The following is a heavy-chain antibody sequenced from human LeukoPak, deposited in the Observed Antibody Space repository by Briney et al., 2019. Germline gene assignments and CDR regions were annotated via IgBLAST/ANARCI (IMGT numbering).Heavy chain of an antibody. D-gene: IGHD6-19*01. Sequence: SETLSLTCTVSGGSISSYYWSWIRQPPGKGLEWIGYIYYSGSTNYNPSLKSRVTISVDTSKNQLSLKLSSVTAADTAVYYCARGDEYSSGWYAGAFDIWGQGTMVTVSS. CDR2: IYYSGST. CDR3: ARGDEYSSGWYAGAFDI. J-gene: IGHJ3*02. V-gene: IGHV4-59*01. CDR1: GGSISSYY.